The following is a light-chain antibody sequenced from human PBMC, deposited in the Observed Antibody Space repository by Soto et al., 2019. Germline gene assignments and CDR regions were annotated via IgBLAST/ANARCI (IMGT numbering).Light chain of an antibody. Sequence: EVVLTQSPVTLSLSPGERATLSCRASQSVSSYLAWYQQKPGQAPSLVLYEASKRATGIPARFSGSGSGTDFSLTITSLEPEEFAVYFCQQWSRWPRETFGPGTTVDIK. CDR3: QQWSRWPRET. CDR2: EAS. J-gene: IGKJ3*01. V-gene: IGKV3-11*01. CDR1: QSVSSY.